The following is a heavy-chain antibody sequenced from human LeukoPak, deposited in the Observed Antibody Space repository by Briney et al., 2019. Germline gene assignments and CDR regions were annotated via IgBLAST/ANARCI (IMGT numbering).Heavy chain of an antibody. CDR2: IDHRST. CDR1: HYSISSGFY. V-gene: IGHV4-38-2*02. Sequence: PSETLSLTCTVSHYSISSGFYWGWIRQSPGRGLEWIGAIDHRSTYYNPSLKSRVTISVDTSKNQFSLNVNSLTAAGTAIYYSARLSYGYDPYYFDCWGQGTLVTVAS. D-gene: IGHD5-12*01. J-gene: IGHJ4*02. CDR3: ARLSYGYDPYYFDC.